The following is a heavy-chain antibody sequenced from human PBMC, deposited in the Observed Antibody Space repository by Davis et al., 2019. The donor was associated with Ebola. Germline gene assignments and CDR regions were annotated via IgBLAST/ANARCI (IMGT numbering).Heavy chain of an antibody. Sequence: MPSETLSLTCTVSGGSISSYYWSWIRQPPGKGLEWIGYIYYSGSTNYNPSLKSRVTISVDTSENQFSLRLTSVTAADTALYYCARHTSYGGKTWFDPWGQGTLVTVSS. V-gene: IGHV4-59*08. J-gene: IGHJ5*02. CDR1: GGSISSYY. CDR2: IYYSGST. D-gene: IGHD4-23*01. CDR3: ARHTSYGGKTWFDP.